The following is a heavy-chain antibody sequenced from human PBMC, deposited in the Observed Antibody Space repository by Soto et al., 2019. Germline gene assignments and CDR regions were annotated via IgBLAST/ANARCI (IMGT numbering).Heavy chain of an antibody. J-gene: IGHJ2*01. CDR2: ISRNGDYI. CDR3: AKIAVTGSWYFEL. V-gene: IGHV3-23*01. CDR1: GFSFISHG. D-gene: IGHD6-19*01. Sequence: EVQLLESGGGLVQPGGSLRLSCAASGFSFISHGMSWVRQSQEMGLEWVASISRNGDYIYYADSVKGRFTISRDNSKNTLFLQVNSLRVEDTAVYYCAKIAVTGSWYFELWGSGTLVTVSS.